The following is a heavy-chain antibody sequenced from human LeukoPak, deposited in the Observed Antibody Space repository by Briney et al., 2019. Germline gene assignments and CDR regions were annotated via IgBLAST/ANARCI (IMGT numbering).Heavy chain of an antibody. D-gene: IGHD3-22*01. CDR1: GFIVSSKY. CDR2: FYSGGST. J-gene: IGHJ4*02. V-gene: IGHV3-66*02. CDR3: VRDSRRTGKYYFDY. Sequence: GGSLRLSCAASGFIVSSKYMSWVRQAPGKGLEWVSVFYSGGSTYYADFVKGRFTISRDNSKNMLYLQMSNLRAEDTAVYYCVRDSRRTGKYYFDYWGQGTLVTVSS.